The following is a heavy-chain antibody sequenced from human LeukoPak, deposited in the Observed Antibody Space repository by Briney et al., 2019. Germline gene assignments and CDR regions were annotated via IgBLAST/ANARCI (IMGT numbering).Heavy chain of an antibody. CDR1: GYSTSSGYY. J-gene: IGHJ4*02. D-gene: IGHD6-13*01. CDR3: ARSQYSSSWFH. Sequence: SETLSLTCAVSGYSTSSGYYWGWIRQPPGKGLEWIGSIYHSGSTYYNPSLKSRVTISVDTSKNQFSLKLSSVTAADTAVYYCARSQYSSSWFHWGQGTLVTVSS. CDR2: IYHSGST. V-gene: IGHV4-38-2*01.